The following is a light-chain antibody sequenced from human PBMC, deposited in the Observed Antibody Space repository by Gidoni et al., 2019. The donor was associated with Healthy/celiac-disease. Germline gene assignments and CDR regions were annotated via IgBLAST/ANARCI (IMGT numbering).Light chain of an antibody. CDR2: EGS. Sequence: QSALTQPASSSGSPGQSMTISCTGTNSDVGSYNLVSWYQQHPGKAPKLMIYEGSKRPSGVSNRFSGSKSGNTASLTISVLQAEDEAYYYCCSYAGSSTWVFGGGTKLTVL. V-gene: IGLV2-23*01. CDR1: NSDVGSYNL. CDR3: CSYAGSSTWV. J-gene: IGLJ3*02.